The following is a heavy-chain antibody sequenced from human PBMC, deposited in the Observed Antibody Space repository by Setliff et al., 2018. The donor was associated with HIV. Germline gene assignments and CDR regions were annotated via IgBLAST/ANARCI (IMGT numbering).Heavy chain of an antibody. J-gene: IGHJ5*01. D-gene: IGHD5-12*01. V-gene: IGHV4-4*07. CDR1: GGFIGTYY. CDR2: ISTRGST. CDR3: VRSGCNGNICYDSRGWLDS. Sequence: PSETLSLTCTVSGGFIGTYYWSWIRQPGGKGLEWIGRISTRGSTKYSPTFESRVTMSLDTSKNQFSLNLRSVTAADTALYYCVRSGCNGNICYDSRGWLDSWGQGTQVTVSS.